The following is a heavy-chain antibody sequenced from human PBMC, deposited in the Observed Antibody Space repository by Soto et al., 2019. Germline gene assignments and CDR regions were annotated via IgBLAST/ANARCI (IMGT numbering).Heavy chain of an antibody. CDR1: GGTFSSYA. CDR3: ARDSIGITGTHNWFDP. CDR2: IIPIFGTA. J-gene: IGHJ5*02. V-gene: IGHV1-69*13. D-gene: IGHD1-20*01. Sequence: ASVKVSCKASGGTFSSYAISWVRQAPGQGLEWMGGIIPIFGTANYAQKFQGRVTITADESTSTAYMELSSLRSEDTAVYYCARDSIGITGTHNWFDPWGQGTLVTVSS.